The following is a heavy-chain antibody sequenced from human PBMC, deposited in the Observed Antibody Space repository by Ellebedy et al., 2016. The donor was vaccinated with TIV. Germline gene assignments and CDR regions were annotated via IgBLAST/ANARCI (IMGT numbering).Heavy chain of an antibody. D-gene: IGHD7-27*01. CDR3: AKSRGSHWGTYYFDY. Sequence: MPSETLSLTCTVSGGSISSSSYYWGWIRQPPGKGLEWIGSIYYSGSTYSNPALKSRVTISVDTSKNQFSLKLSSVTAADTAVYYCAKSRGSHWGTYYFDYWGQGTLVTVSS. V-gene: IGHV4-39*01. CDR1: GGSISSSSYY. CDR2: IYYSGST. J-gene: IGHJ4*02.